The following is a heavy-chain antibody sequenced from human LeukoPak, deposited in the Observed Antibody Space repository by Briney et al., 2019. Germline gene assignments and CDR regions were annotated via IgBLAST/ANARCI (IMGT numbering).Heavy chain of an antibody. D-gene: IGHD3-22*01. CDR1: GGSFSGYY. J-gene: IGHJ4*02. CDR2: INHSGST. CDR3: ARTSDSSGYYFDH. Sequence: SETLSLTCAVYGGSFSGYYWSWIRQPPGKGLEWIGEINHSGSTNYNPSLKSRVTISVDTSKNQFSLKLSSVTAADTAVYYCARTSDSSGYYFDHWGQGTLVTVSS. V-gene: IGHV4-34*01.